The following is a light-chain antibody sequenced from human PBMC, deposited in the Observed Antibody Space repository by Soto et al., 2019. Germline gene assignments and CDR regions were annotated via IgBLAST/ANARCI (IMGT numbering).Light chain of an antibody. CDR3: SSYTSSSTLENV. J-gene: IGLJ1*01. CDR2: DVS. Sequence: QSALTQPASVSGSPGQSITISCTGTSSEVGGYNYVSWYQQHPGKAPKLMIYDVSNRPSGVSNRFSGSKSGNTASLTISGLQAEDEADYYCSSYTSSSTLENVFGTGTKVTVL. V-gene: IGLV2-14*01. CDR1: SSEVGGYNY.